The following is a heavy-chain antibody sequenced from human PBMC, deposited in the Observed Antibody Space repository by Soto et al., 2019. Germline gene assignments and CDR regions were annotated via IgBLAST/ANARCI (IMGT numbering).Heavy chain of an antibody. CDR3: ARAASHDSSGYYFGY. Sequence: SVKVSCKASGGTFSSYAISWVRQARGQGLEWMGGIIPIFGTANYAQKFQGRVTITADESTSTAYMELSSLRSEDTAVYYCARAASHDSSGYYFGYWGQGTLVTVSS. CDR1: GGTFSSYA. J-gene: IGHJ4*02. CDR2: IIPIFGTA. V-gene: IGHV1-69*13. D-gene: IGHD3-22*01.